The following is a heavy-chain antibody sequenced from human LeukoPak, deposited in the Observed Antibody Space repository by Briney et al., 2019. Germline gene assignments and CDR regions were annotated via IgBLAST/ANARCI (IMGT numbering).Heavy chain of an antibody. J-gene: IGHJ4*02. D-gene: IGHD2-2*01. Sequence: SETLSLTCTVSGGSISSGDYYWSWIRQPPGKGLEWIGYIDHSGSTYYNPSLKSRVTISVDRSKNQFSLKLSSVTAADTAVYYCATSEGGEGYCSSTSCYFYWGQGTLVTVSS. CDR1: GGSISSGDYY. CDR3: ATSEGGEGYCSSTSCYFY. CDR2: IDHSGST. V-gene: IGHV4-30-4*08.